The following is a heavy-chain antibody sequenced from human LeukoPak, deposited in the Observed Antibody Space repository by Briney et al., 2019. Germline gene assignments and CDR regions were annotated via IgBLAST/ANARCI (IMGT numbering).Heavy chain of an antibody. CDR2: FDPEDGET. Sequence: ASVKVSCKVSGYTLTELSMHWVRQAPGKGLEWMGGFDPEDGETIYAQKFQGRVTMTEDTSTDTAYMELSSLRSEDTAVYYCATVPYYSSGWTVRDYWGQGTLVTVSS. V-gene: IGHV1-24*01. J-gene: IGHJ4*02. CDR3: ATVPYYSSGWTVRDY. CDR1: GYTLTELS. D-gene: IGHD6-19*01.